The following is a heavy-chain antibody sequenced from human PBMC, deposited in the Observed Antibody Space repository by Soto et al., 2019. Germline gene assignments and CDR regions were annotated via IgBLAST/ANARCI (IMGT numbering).Heavy chain of an antibody. V-gene: IGHV1-69*01. CDR1: GGTLDKYT. CDR2: IIPVFGTT. Sequence: QVQLVQSGAEVKNPGSSVRVSCKASGGTLDKYTVNWMRQAPGHGLEWMGGIIPVFGTTNYAQNFRGRVSITADPSTAADASISTAYLEVSSLRSDDTAVYFCSADYLDTIFGEVFDSWGRGTLVTVSS. CDR3: SADYLDTIFGEVFDS. D-gene: IGHD3-3*01. J-gene: IGHJ4*02.